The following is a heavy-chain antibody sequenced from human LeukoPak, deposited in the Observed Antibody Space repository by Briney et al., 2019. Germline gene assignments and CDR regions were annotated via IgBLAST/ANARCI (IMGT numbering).Heavy chain of an antibody. Sequence: GGSLRLSCAASGFTFSSYSMNWVRQAPGKGLEWVSSISSSSSYIYYADSVKGRFTIPRDNAKNSLYLQMNSLRAEDTAVYYCAREAAARHDAFDIWGQGTMVTVSS. CDR3: AREAAARHDAFDI. J-gene: IGHJ3*02. D-gene: IGHD6-13*01. V-gene: IGHV3-21*01. CDR2: ISSSSSYI. CDR1: GFTFSSYS.